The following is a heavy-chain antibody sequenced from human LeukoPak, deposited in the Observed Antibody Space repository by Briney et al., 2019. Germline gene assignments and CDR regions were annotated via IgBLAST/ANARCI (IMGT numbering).Heavy chain of an antibody. D-gene: IGHD3-22*01. J-gene: IGHJ4*02. CDR3: ARGESYTSSGYYY. Sequence: SVKVSCKASGGTFSNYAISWVRQAPGQGLEWMGRFMPIFGTANHAQKFQGRVTITTDESTTTAYMELSGLKSEDTAVYYCARGESYTSSGYYYWGQGTLVTVSS. CDR2: FMPIFGTA. CDR1: GGTFSNYA. V-gene: IGHV1-69*05.